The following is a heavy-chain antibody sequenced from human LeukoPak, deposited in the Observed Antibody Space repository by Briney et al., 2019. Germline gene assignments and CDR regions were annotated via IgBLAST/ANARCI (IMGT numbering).Heavy chain of an antibody. CDR3: AELGISMIGGV. D-gene: IGHD3-10*02. J-gene: IGHJ6*04. CDR1: GFTFSRYW. CDR2: MRQDGGEL. V-gene: IGHV3-7*01. Sequence: GGSLRLSCEASGFTFSRYWMAWVRQAPGKEPEWVANMRQDGGELYYVDSVKGRFTISRDNARNFLYLQMNSLRAEDTAVYYCAELGISMIGGVWGKGTTVTISS.